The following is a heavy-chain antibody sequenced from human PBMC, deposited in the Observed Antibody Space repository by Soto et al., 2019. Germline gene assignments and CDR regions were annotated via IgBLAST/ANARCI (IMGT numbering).Heavy chain of an antibody. D-gene: IGHD2-2*01. V-gene: IGHV3-7*01. CDR2: IKQDGSEK. J-gene: IGHJ6*02. CDR3: SRDSLIFFVPAATYFYYYFGMDV. CDR1: GFTFSSYW. Sequence: GGSLRLSCAASGFTFSSYWMSWVRQAPGKGLEWVANIKQDGSEKYYVDSVKGRFTISRDNAKNSLYLQMNSLRAEDTDVYNVSRDSLIFFVPAATYFYYYFGMDVWGQGTTVTVSS.